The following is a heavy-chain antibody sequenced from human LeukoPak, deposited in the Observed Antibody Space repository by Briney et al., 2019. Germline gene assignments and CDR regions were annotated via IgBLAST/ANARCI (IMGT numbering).Heavy chain of an antibody. J-gene: IGHJ4*02. CDR2: INTDGSST. CDR3: ARDRYGSGSVNDY. Sequence: GGSLRLSCAASGFTFSSYWMHWVRQAPGKGLVWVSRINTDGSSTSYADSVKGRFTISRDNAKNSLYLQMNSLRAEDTAVCYCARDRYGSGSVNDYWGQGTLVTVSS. V-gene: IGHV3-74*01. CDR1: GFTFSSYW. D-gene: IGHD3-10*01.